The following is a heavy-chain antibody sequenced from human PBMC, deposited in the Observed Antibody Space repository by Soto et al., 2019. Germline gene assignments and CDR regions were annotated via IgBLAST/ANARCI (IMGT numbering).Heavy chain of an antibody. CDR3: VHGGYKTGWPPFDH. J-gene: IGHJ4*01. CDR2: ISDDGKTQ. D-gene: IGHD6-19*01. V-gene: IGHV3-30*03. CDR1: RFRFSAYG. Sequence: QVKLVESGGAVVQSGRSLRLSCTASRFRFSAYGMHWVRQAPGKGLEWVALISDDGKTQFFTDSVEGRFTISRDNSRNTLYLQMNSMRHEDTAVYYCVHGGYKTGWPPFDHWGHGTRVTVSS.